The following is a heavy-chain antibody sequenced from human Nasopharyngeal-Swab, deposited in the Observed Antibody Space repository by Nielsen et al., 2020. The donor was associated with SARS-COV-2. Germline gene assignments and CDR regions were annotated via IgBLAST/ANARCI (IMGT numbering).Heavy chain of an antibody. CDR2: TYYRSKWYH. D-gene: IGHD4-17*01. V-gene: IGHV6-1*01. Sequence: SQTLSLTCAISGDSVSSSSAAWNWIRQSTSRGLEWLGRTYYRSKWYHDYAVSVKRRITLNPYTSKNQFSLHLNSVTPEDTAVYYCARARGAYGDYYYYYYTDVWGKGTTVTVSS. J-gene: IGHJ6*03. CDR3: ARARGAYGDYYYYYYTDV. CDR1: GDSVSSSSAA.